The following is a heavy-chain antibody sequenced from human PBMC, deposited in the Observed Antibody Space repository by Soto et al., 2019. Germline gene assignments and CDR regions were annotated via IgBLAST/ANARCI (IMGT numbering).Heavy chain of an antibody. J-gene: IGHJ4*02. CDR3: VRSYGYLCY. CDR1: GFTFSSYS. D-gene: IGHD5-18*01. Sequence: GGSLRLSCAASGFTFSSYSMHWVRQAPGKGLEWVAVISYDGSNKYYADSVKGRFTISRDNAKNTLYLQMNSLRAEDTAGYYCVRSYGYLCYWGQGTLVTVPS. CDR2: ISYDGSNK. V-gene: IGHV3-30-3*01.